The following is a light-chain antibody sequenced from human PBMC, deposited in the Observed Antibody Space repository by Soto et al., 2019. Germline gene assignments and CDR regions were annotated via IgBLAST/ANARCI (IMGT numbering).Light chain of an antibody. V-gene: IGLV2-14*03. CDR3: SSFTSSSTYV. CDR2: DVS. CDR1: SSDVGGSNY. Sequence: QSALTQPASVSGSPGPSITISCTETSSDVGGSNYVSWYQQHANKAPKVMIYDVSNRPSGVSNRFSGSKSGNTASVTISGLQAEDESDYYCSSFTSSSTYVFGTGTKVTVL. J-gene: IGLJ1*01.